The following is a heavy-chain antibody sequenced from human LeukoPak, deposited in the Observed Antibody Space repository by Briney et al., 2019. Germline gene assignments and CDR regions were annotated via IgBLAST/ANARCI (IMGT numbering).Heavy chain of an antibody. J-gene: IGHJ4*02. CDR2: INHSGST. D-gene: IGHD7-27*01. Sequence: SETLSLTCAVYGGSFSGYYWSWIRQPPGKGLEWIGEINHSGSTNYNPSLKSRVTISVDTSRNQFSLKLSSVTAADTAVHYCARQGYLGIPHWGQGTLVTVSS. CDR1: GGSFSGYY. CDR3: ARQGYLGIPH. V-gene: IGHV4-34*01.